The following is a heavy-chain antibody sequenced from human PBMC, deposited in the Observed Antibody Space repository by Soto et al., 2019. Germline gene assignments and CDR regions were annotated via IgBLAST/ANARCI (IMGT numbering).Heavy chain of an antibody. Sequence: QVQLVESGGGVVQPGRSLRLSCAASGFTFSYYGMHWVRQAPGKGLDWVAVIWDDGSKNYHADSVKGRFTVSRDNAKNTLYLQMNSLRAEDTAVYYCARSRGNCVGDCYPAYWGQRSLVTVSS. CDR1: GFTFSYYG. J-gene: IGHJ4*02. CDR3: ARSRGNCVGDCYPAY. CDR2: IWDDGSKN. D-gene: IGHD2-21*02. V-gene: IGHV3-33*01.